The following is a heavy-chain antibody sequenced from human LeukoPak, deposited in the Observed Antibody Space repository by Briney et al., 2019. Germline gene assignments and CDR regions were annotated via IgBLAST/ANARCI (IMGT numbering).Heavy chain of an antibody. CDR2: ISYDGSNK. J-gene: IGHJ4*02. CDR3: ARDRGIAVAALGY. CDR1: GFTFSSYG. Sequence: PGGSLRLSCAASGFTFSSYGMHWVRQAPGKGLEWVAVISYDGSNKYYADSVKGRFTISRDNSKNTLYLQMNSLRADDTAVYYCARDRGIAVAALGYWGQGTLVTVSS. V-gene: IGHV3-30*03. D-gene: IGHD6-19*01.